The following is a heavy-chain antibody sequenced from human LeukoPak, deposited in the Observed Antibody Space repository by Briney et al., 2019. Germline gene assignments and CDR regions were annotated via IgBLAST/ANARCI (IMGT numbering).Heavy chain of an antibody. D-gene: IGHD4-17*01. CDR2: IYYSGST. V-gene: IGHV4-31*03. CDR1: GGSISSSGYY. Sequence: SETLSLTCTVSGGSISSSGYYWNWIRQHPGKGLEWIGYIYYSGSTCYNPSLNSRVTISVDTSKDQFSLKLSSVTAADTAVYFCARDSFYGEYAWYFGLWGRGTLVTVSS. CDR3: ARDSFYGEYAWYFGL. J-gene: IGHJ2*01.